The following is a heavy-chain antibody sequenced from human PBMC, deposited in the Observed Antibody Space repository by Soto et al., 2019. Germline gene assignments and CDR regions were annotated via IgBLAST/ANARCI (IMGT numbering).Heavy chain of an antibody. V-gene: IGHV3-30*18. J-gene: IGHJ3*02. CDR1: GFTFSSYG. D-gene: IGHD3-22*01. CDR2: ISYDGSNK. CDR3: AKGLYDSGI. Sequence: QVQLVESGGGVVQPGRSLRLSCAASGFTFSSYGMHWVRQAPGKGLEWVAVISYDGSNKYYADSVKGRFTISRDNSKNTLYPQMNSLRAEDTAVYYCAKGLYDSGIWGQGTMVTVSS.